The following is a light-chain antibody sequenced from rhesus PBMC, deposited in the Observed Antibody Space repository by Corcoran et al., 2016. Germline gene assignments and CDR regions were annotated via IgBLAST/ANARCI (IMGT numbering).Light chain of an antibody. V-gene: IGKV1-74*01. Sequence: DIQMTQSPSSLSASVGDRVTITCWASENVNHDLNWYQQKPGKAPQLLINKASTLQSGVPSRFSGSGSVTDYTFTISRLRPGAVSTYYCHHCYSTPLTFGGGTKVELK. CDR3: HHCYSTPLT. CDR1: ENVNHD. CDR2: KAS. J-gene: IGKJ4*01.